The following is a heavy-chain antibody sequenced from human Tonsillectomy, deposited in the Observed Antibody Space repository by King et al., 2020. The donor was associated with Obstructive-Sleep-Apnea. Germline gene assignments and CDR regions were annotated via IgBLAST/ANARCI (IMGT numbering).Heavy chain of an antibody. CDR2: IYYSGST. CDR1: GGSISSSTYY. V-gene: IGHV4-39*07. CDR3: ARDRIWRHILTGNDPRYFDY. Sequence: QLQESGPGLVKPSETLSLTCTVSGGSISSSTYYWGWIRQPPGKGLEWIGSIYYSGSTYYNPSLKSRVTISVDTSKNQFYLKLSSVTAADTAVYYCARDRIWRHILTGNDPRYFDYWGQGTLVTVSS. J-gene: IGHJ4*02. D-gene: IGHD3-9*01.